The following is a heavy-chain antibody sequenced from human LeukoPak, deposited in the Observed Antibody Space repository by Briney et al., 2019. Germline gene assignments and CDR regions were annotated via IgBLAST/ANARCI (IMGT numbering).Heavy chain of an antibody. V-gene: IGHV4-59*11. D-gene: IGHD2-2*01. Sequence: PSETLSLTCTVSGASISSHYWSWIRQPPGKGLEWIGYIYYSGSTNYNPSLKSRVTISVDTSKNQFSLKVSSVTAADTAVYYCARGYCSSTSCYVDYWGQGTLVTVSS. CDR3: ARGYCSSTSCYVDY. CDR2: IYYSGST. CDR1: GASISSHY. J-gene: IGHJ4*02.